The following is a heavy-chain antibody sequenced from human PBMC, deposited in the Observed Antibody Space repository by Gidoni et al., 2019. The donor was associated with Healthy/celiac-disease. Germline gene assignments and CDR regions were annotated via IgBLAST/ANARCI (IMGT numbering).Heavy chain of an antibody. CDR2: RNYSGRT. CDR3: ARVRTFCSGGSCYPPAFDY. J-gene: IGHJ4*02. Sequence: QVQLQESGPGLAKPSETLSLTCTASGGSISSYYWSWIRQPPGKGMEWIGYRNYSGRTNYNPSLKSRVAKSVNTSKSQFSLRLGAVTAADTAVYYCARVRTFCSGGSCYPPAFDYWGQGTLVTVSS. CDR1: GGSISSYY. V-gene: IGHV4-59*12. D-gene: IGHD2-15*01.